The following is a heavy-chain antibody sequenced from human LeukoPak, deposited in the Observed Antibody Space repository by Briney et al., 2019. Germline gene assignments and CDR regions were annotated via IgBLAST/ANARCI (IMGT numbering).Heavy chain of an antibody. J-gene: IGHJ4*02. D-gene: IGHD6-13*01. CDR3: ASIIAAAGPYYFDY. CDR2: IIPILGIA. CDR1: GGTFSSYA. Sequence: GSSVKVSCKASGGTFSSYAISWVRQAPGQGLEWMGRIIPILGIANYAQKFQGRVTITADKSTSTAYMELSSLRSEDTAVYYCASIIAAAGPYYFDYWGQGTLVTVSS. V-gene: IGHV1-69*04.